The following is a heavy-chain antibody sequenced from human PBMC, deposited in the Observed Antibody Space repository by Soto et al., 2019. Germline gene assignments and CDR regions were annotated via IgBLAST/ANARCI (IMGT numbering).Heavy chain of an antibody. J-gene: IGHJ4*02. Sequence: PSETLSLTCTVSGGSISSYYWSWIRQPPGKGLEWIGYIYYSGSTNYDPSLKSRVTISVDTSKNQFSLKLSSVTAADTAVYYCARDHEMGAFSDYWGQGTLVTVSS. D-gene: IGHD1-26*01. CDR3: ARDHEMGAFSDY. V-gene: IGHV4-59*01. CDR2: IYYSGST. CDR1: GGSISSYY.